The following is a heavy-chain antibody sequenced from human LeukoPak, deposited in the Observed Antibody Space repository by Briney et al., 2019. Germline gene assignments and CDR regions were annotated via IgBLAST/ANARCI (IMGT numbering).Heavy chain of an antibody. CDR2: IWYDGNNK. V-gene: IGHV3-33*01. CDR3: ARDLSPGSYYYYGMDV. CDR1: GFIFSNYG. J-gene: IGHJ6*02. D-gene: IGHD6-25*01. Sequence: GGSLRLSCAASGFIFSNYGMHWVRQAPGKGLEWVAVIWYDGNNKYYADSVKGRFTISRDNSKNTLDLQMNSLRAEDTAVYYCARDLSPGSYYYYGMDVWGQGTTVTVSS.